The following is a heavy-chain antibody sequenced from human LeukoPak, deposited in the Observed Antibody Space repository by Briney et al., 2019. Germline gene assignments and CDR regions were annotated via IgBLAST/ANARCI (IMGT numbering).Heavy chain of an antibody. V-gene: IGHV1-46*01. CDR3: TRGVQLERRYYNWFDP. J-gene: IGHJ5*02. D-gene: IGHD1-1*01. Sequence: GPSVKVSCKASGYTFTSYYIHWVRQAPGQGLEWMGMINPSRGSTSYAQKFQGGLTMTRDTSTSTVYMELSSLRSEDTAVYYCTRGVQLERRYYNWFDPWGQGTLVTVSS. CDR1: GYTFTSYY. CDR2: INPSRGST.